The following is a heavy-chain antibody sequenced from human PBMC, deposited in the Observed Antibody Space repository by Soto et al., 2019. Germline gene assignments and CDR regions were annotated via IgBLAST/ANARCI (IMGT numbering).Heavy chain of an antibody. V-gene: IGHV3-23*01. Sequence: GSLRLSCTASGFTFSSYAMNWVRQAPGKGLEWVSVISGSGGSTYYADSVKGRFTISRDNSKDTLYLQMNNLRAEDTAVYYCAKPPDYNWNDYWGQGILVTVSS. J-gene: IGHJ4*02. CDR3: AKPPDYNWNDY. D-gene: IGHD1-20*01. CDR2: ISGSGGST. CDR1: GFTFSSYA.